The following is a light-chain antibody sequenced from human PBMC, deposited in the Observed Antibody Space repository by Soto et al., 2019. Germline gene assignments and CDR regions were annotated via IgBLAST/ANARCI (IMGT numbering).Light chain of an antibody. V-gene: IGLV2-8*01. J-gene: IGLJ1*01. CDR3: SSYAGTNNLYV. CDR1: SSDVGGYDY. CDR2: EVT. Sequence: QSVLTQPPSASGSRGQSVTISCTGTSSDVGGYDYVSWYQQHPGKAPKLIIYEVTKRPSGVPDRFSGSKSGNTASLTVSRLQAEDEADYYCSSYAGTNNLYVFGTGTKVTVL.